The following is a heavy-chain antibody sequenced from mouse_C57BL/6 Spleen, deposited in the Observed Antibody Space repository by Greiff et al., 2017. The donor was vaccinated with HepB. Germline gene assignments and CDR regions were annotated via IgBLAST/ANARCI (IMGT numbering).Heavy chain of an antibody. CDR2: IDPSDSYT. J-gene: IGHJ2*01. CDR3: ARQGTYFDY. Sequence: VQLQQSGAELVRPGTSVKLSCKASGYTFTSYWMHWVKQRPGQGLEWIGVIDPSDSYTNYNQKFKGKATLTVETSSSPAYMQLSSLTSEDSAVYYCARQGTYFDYWGQGTTLTVSS. V-gene: IGHV1-59*01. CDR1: GYTFTSYW. D-gene: IGHD3-3*01.